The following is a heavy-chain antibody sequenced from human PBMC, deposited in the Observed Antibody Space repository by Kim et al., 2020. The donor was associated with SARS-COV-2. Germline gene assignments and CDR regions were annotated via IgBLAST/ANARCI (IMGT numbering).Heavy chain of an antibody. CDR3: AGHGGSSS. V-gene: IGHV3-23*01. CDR2: DGTT. D-gene: IGHD3-16*01. Sequence: DGTTYYADSVKGRCTITSDHSRNTAYLKMNSLRAEDTAVYYCAGHGGSSSWGLGTLVTVSS. J-gene: IGHJ5*02.